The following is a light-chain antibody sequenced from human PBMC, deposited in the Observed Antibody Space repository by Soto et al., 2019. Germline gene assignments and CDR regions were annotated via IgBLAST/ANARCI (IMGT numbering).Light chain of an antibody. CDR2: KAS. CDR3: QQYNSYSAT. CDR1: QSISSW. J-gene: IGKJ1*01. Sequence: DIQMTQSPSTLSASVGDRVTITCRASQSISSWLAWYQQKPGKAPKLLIYKASSLESGVPSRFNGSGSGTEFTLTISSLQPDDFATYYCQQYNSYSATFGQGTKV. V-gene: IGKV1-5*03.